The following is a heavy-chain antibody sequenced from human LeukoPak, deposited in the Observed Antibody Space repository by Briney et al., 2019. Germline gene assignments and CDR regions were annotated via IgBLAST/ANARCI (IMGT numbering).Heavy chain of an antibody. CDR3: ARLGGWLTAAGPCYFDY. CDR2: IYPGDSDT. Sequence: GESLKISCKGSGYSFTNYWIGWVRQMPGKGLGWMGIIYPGDSDTRYSPSFQGQVTISVDKSISTAYLQWSSLKASDTAMYYCARLGGWLTAAGPCYFDYWGQGTLVTVSS. D-gene: IGHD6-13*01. CDR1: GYSFTNYW. V-gene: IGHV5-51*01. J-gene: IGHJ4*02.